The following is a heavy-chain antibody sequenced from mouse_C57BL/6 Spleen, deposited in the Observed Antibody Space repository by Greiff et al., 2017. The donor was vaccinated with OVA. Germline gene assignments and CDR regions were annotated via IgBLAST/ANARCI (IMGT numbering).Heavy chain of an antibody. D-gene: IGHD1-1*01. CDR1: GYAFSSSW. CDR2: IYPGDGDT. V-gene: IGHV1-82*01. J-gene: IGHJ1*03. CDR3: ARRGSSPSYWYFDV. Sequence: QVQLQQSGPELVKPGASVKISCKASGYAFSSSWMNRVKQRPGKGLEWIGRIYPGDGDTNYNGKFKGKATLTADKSSSTAYMQLSSLTSEDSAVYFCARRGSSPSYWYFDVWGTGTTVTVSS.